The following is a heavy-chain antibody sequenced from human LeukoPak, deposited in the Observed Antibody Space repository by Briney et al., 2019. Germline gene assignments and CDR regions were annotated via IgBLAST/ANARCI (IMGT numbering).Heavy chain of an antibody. J-gene: IGHJ5*02. D-gene: IGHD2-2*01. CDR1: GYTFTSYY. CDR2: IIPTFGTA. Sequence: SVKVSCKASGYTFTSYYMHWVRQAPGQGLEWMGGIIPTFGTANYAQKFQGRVTITADESTSTAYMELSSLRSEDTAVYYCASARYCSSTSCYWFWFDPWGQGTLVTVSS. CDR3: ASARYCSSTSCYWFWFDP. V-gene: IGHV1-69*13.